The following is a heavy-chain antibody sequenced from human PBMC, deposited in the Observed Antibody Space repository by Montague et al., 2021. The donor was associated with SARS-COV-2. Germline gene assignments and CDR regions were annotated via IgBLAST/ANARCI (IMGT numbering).Heavy chain of an antibody. Sequence: SLRLSCAAPGFTFSSYSMNWVRQAPGKGLEWVSSISSSSSYINYADSVKGRFTISRDNAKKPLYLQMNILRDEDTAVYYCARVSFHRYSSSWYNKGIAVAGTGDMDYWGQGTLVTVSS. CDR1: GFTFSSYS. CDR3: ARVSFHRYSSSWYNKGIAVAGTGDMDY. J-gene: IGHJ4*02. V-gene: IGHV3-21*01. D-gene: IGHD6-13*01. CDR2: ISSSSSYI.